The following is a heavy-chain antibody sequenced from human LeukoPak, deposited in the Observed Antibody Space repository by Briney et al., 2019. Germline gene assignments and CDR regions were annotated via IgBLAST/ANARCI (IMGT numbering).Heavy chain of an antibody. CDR1: GYTFTSYG. CDR2: ISAYNGNT. J-gene: IGHJ3*02. CDR3: AKKQGGVVPAATDALDI. D-gene: IGHD2-2*01. V-gene: IGHV1-18*01. Sequence: ASVKVSCKASGYTFTSYGISWERQATGQGLEWMGWISAYNGNTNYAQKLQGRVTLTTVTSATTAYKDLRSLSSEATAVSYCAKKQGGVVPAATDALDIWGQGTMVTVSS.